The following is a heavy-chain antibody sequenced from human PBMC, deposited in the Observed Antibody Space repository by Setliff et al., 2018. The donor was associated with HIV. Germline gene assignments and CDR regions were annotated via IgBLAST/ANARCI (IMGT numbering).Heavy chain of an antibody. CDR1: GFTFSSYE. J-gene: IGHJ4*02. D-gene: IGHD1-26*01. V-gene: IGHV3-48*03. Sequence: GGSLRLSCAASGFTFSSYEMNWVRQAPGKGLEWVSYIGNSGSPIYYAGSVKGRFTISRDNAKNSLYLQMNGPRAEDTAVYYCARDDNLGGIDYWGQGTLVTVS. CDR2: IGNSGSPI. CDR3: ARDDNLGGIDY.